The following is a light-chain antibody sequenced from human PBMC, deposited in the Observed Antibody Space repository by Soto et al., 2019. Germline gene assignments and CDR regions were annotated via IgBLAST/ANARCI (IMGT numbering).Light chain of an antibody. CDR1: QSVSSSY. CDR3: QQYGGSPPYT. CDR2: GAS. Sequence: EIVLTQSPGTLSLSPEERATLSCRASQSVSSSYLAWYQQKPGQAPRLLIYGASSRATDIPDRFSSSGSGTDFTLSISRLEPEYFAVYYCQQYGGSPPYTFGQGTKLEIK. V-gene: IGKV3-20*01. J-gene: IGKJ2*01.